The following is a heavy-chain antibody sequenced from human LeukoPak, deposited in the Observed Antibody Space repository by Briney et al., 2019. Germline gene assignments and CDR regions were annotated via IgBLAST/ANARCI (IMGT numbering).Heavy chain of an antibody. CDR3: ARGGSDWNHFDY. CDR1: GGSISSGGYS. CDR2: IYHSGST. V-gene: IGHV4-30-2*01. J-gene: IGHJ4*02. Sequence: PSQTLSLTCAVSGGSISSGGYSWSWIRQPPGKGLEWIGYIYHSGSTYYNPSPKSRVTISVDRSKNQFSLKLSSVTAADTAVYYCARGGSDWNHFDYWGQGTLVTVSS. D-gene: IGHD1-1*01.